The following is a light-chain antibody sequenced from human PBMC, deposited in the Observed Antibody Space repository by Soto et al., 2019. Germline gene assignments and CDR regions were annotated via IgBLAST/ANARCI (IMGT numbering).Light chain of an antibody. J-gene: IGLJ2*01. CDR1: SSDIGGYNY. V-gene: IGLV2-14*01. CDR3: NSYRSSITPVV. Sequence: QSALTQPASVSGSPGQSITISCTGTSSDIGGYNYVSWYQQHPGKAPKLMIYGVSNRPSGVSGRFSGSKSGNTASLTISGLQAEDEADYYCNSYRSSITPVVFGGGNKVTVL. CDR2: GVS.